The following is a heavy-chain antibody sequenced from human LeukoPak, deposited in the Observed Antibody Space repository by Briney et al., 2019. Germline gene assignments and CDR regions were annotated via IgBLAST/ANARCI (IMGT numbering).Heavy chain of an antibody. J-gene: IGHJ5*02. CDR2: INQDGSGK. CDR3: ARTQLNGSRAP. V-gene: IGHV3-7*01. D-gene: IGHD3-10*01. CDR1: GFSIGTYW. Sequence: GGSLRLSCAASGFSIGTYWMTWARQVPGKGLEWVANINQDGSGKSYVDSVEGRFTISRDNAKNSLYLQMNGLRADDTAVYYCARTQLNGSRAPWGQGTLVTVSS.